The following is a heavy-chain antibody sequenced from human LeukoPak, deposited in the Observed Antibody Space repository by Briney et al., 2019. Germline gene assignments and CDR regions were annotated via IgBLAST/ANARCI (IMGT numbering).Heavy chain of an antibody. CDR3: ARAEYSGSHWGDNYYYYMDV. CDR2: IYYSGST. D-gene: IGHD1-26*01. J-gene: IGHJ6*03. CDR1: GGSISSYY. Sequence: PSETLSLTCPVSGGSISSYYWSWIRQPPGKGLEWIGYIYYSGSTNYNPSLKSRVTISVDTSKNQFSLKLSSVTAADTAVYYCARAEYSGSHWGDNYYYYMDVWGKGTTVTISS. V-gene: IGHV4-59*01.